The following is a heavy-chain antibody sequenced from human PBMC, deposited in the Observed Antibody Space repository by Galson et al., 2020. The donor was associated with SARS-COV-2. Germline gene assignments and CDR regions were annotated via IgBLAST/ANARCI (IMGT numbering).Heavy chain of an antibody. D-gene: IGHD2-15*01. CDR1: GGSVSSNSYY. Sequence: SETLSLTCTVSGGSVSSNSYYWSWIRQPPGKGLECIGYIYNSGSANYNPSLKSRVTISVDTSKNQFSLKLTSVTAADTAGYYCARAPRNMYGGNPHWYFDLWGRGTLVTVSS. J-gene: IGHJ2*01. V-gene: IGHV4-61*01. CDR2: IYNSGSA. CDR3: ARAPRNMYGGNPHWYFDL.